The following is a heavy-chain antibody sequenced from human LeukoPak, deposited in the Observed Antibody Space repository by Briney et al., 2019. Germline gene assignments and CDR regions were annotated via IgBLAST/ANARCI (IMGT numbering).Heavy chain of an antibody. CDR2: INHRGTT. J-gene: IGHJ4*02. D-gene: IGHD3-9*01. CDR3: ARAFDYYFDY. CDR1: GGSLSDYY. V-gene: IGHV4-34*01. Sequence: PSETLSLTCAVYGGSLSDYYWIWIRQPPGKGLEWIVEINHRGTTNYNPSLKSRVSISVDTSNRHFSLKLTSVTAADTAVYYCARAFDYYFDYWTQGTLVTVSS.